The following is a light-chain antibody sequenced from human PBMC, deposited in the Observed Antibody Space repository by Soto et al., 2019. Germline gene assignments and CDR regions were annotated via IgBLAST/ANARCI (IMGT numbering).Light chain of an antibody. CDR2: TAS. CDR3: QKYSSPPYT. V-gene: IGKV1-27*01. Sequence: DIQMTQSPSSLSASVGDRVTITCRASQVIRIYLAWYQQKPGKVPKLLIYTASTRQSGVPSRFSGSGSGTEFTLIISNLQPEDVATYYCQKYSSPPYTFGQGTKVEIK. J-gene: IGKJ2*01. CDR1: QVIRIY.